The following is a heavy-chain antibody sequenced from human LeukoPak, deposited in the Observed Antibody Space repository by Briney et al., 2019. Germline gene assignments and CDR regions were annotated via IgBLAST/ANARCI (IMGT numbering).Heavy chain of an antibody. Sequence: SETLSLTCTVSGYSISSGYYWGWIRQPPGKGLEWIGSIYHSGSTYYNPSLKSRVTISVDTSKNQFSLKLSSVTAADTAVYYCARGISTAQRGYCSGGSCYFMAPNWFDPWGQGTLVTVSS. V-gene: IGHV4-38-2*02. CDR3: ARGISTAQRGYCSGGSCYFMAPNWFDP. CDR1: GYSISSGYY. D-gene: IGHD2-15*01. CDR2: IYHSGST. J-gene: IGHJ5*02.